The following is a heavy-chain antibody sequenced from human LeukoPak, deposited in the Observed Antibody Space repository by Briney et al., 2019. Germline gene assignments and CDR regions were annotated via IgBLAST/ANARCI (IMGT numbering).Heavy chain of an antibody. Sequence: PSETLSLTCTVSGYSISSGYYWGWIRQPPGKGLEWFGSIYHSGSTYYNPSLKSRVTISVDTSKNQFSLKLSSVTAADTAVYYCARDQGGNWNYLVPNDAFDIWGQGTMVTVSS. V-gene: IGHV4-38-2*02. CDR2: IYHSGST. CDR1: GYSISSGYY. J-gene: IGHJ3*02. CDR3: ARDQGGNWNYLVPNDAFDI. D-gene: IGHD1-7*01.